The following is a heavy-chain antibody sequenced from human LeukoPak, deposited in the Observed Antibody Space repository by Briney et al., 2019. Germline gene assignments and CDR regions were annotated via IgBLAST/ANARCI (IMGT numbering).Heavy chain of an antibody. CDR1: VYTFTGYY. CDR2: INPNSGGT. V-gene: IGHV1-2*02. Sequence: ASAKVSCKASVYTFTGYYMHWVRQAPGQGLEWMGWINPNSGGTNYAQKFQGRVTMTRDTSISTVYMELSRLRSDDTAVYYCARDPDYGPSNWFDPWGQGTLVTVSS. D-gene: IGHD4-17*01. J-gene: IGHJ5*02. CDR3: ARDPDYGPSNWFDP.